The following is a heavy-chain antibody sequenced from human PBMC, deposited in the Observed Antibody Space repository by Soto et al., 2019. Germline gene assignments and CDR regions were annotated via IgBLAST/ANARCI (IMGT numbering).Heavy chain of an antibody. CDR1: GYTFTNYD. CDR2: MNPNSGNT. CDR3: ARVWGTIDY. J-gene: IGHJ4*01. D-gene: IGHD3-16*01. Sequence: QVQLVQSGAEVKKPGASVKVSCKTSGYTFTNYDINWVRQATGQGLEWMGWMNPNSGNTGSTQKFQGRITMTRDTSIGTAYMELTSLRSEDTAVYYCARVWGTIDYWGHGTLVTVFS. V-gene: IGHV1-8*01.